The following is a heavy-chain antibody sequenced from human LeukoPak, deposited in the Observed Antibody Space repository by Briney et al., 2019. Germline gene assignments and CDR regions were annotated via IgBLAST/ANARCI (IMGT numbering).Heavy chain of an antibody. CDR2: IKQDGSEK. V-gene: IGHV3-7*04. CDR3: ARAPIDPDVYHYMDV. J-gene: IGHJ6*03. D-gene: IGHD3-22*01. Sequence: GGSLKLSCAASGFTFSSYWMSWVRQAPGKGLEWVANIKQDGSEKYYVDSVKGRFTISRDNAKNSLYLQMNSLRAEDTAVYYCARAPIDPDVYHYMDVWGKGTTVTVSS. CDR1: GFTFSSYW.